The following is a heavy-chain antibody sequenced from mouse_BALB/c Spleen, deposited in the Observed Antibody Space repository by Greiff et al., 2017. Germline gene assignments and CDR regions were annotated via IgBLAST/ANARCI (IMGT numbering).Heavy chain of an antibody. CDR2: ISSGGGST. D-gene: IGHD1-2*01. CDR1: EFAFSSYD. J-gene: IGHJ1*01. Sequence: EVQGVESGGGLVKPGGSLKLSCAASEFAFSSYDMSWVRQTPEKRLEWVAYISSGGGSTYYPDTVKGRFTISRDNAKNTLYLQMSSLKSEDTAMYYCAWPLRPYWYIDVWGAGTTVTVSS. CDR3: AWPLRPYWYIDV. V-gene: IGHV5-12-1*01.